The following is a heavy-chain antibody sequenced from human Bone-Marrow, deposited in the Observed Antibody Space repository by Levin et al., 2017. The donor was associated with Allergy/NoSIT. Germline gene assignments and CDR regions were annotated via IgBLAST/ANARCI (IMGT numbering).Heavy chain of an antibody. CDR2: ITPNDGAT. CDR3: AGEWGSGGDLDK. D-gene: IGHD2-21*02. Sequence: PGGSLRLSCKASGYSFIGYYLNWVRQAPGQGLEWMGWITPNDGATHYAQKFEDRVTMTWDTSIKTVYMELKSLTSDDTAVYYCAGEWGSGGDLDKWGQGSLVIVSS. V-gene: IGHV1-2*02. CDR1: GYSFIGYY. J-gene: IGHJ4*02.